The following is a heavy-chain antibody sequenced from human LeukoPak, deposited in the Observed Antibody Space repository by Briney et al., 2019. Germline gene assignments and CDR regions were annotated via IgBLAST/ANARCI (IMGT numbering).Heavy chain of an antibody. D-gene: IGHD3-9*01. CDR1: GGSISSSNW. CDR3: ARHALYYDILTGYYSSTGTNNWFDP. J-gene: IGHJ5*02. CDR2: IYHTGST. V-gene: IGHV4-4*02. Sequence: SETLSLTCAVSGGSISSSNWWSWVRQPPGKGLEWIGEIYHTGSTNYNPSLKSRVTISVDKSKNQFSLKLISVTAADTAVYYCARHALYYDILTGYYSSTGTNNWFDPWGQGTLVTVSS.